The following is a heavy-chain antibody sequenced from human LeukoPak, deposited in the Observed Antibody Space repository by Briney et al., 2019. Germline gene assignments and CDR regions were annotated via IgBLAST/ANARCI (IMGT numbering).Heavy chain of an antibody. Sequence: ASVKVSCKASGYTFTSYDINWVRQATGQGLEWMGWMNPNSGNTGYAQKFQGRVTMTRNTSISTAYMELSSLRSEDTAVYYCARRTVTTRCSDYWGQGTLVTVSS. D-gene: IGHD4-17*01. V-gene: IGHV1-8*01. CDR2: MNPNSGNT. J-gene: IGHJ4*02. CDR3: ARRTVTTRCSDY. CDR1: GYTFTSYD.